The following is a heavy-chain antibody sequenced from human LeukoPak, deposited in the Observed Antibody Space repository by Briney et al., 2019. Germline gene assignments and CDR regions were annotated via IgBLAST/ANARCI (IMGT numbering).Heavy chain of an antibody. CDR2: ISGSGGSK. Sequence: PGGSLRLSCAASGLTFSSNAMSWVRQAPGQGLEWVSAISGSGGSKYYADSVKGRFTISRDNSKNTLYLQMSTLGAEDTAVYYCAQERYLVASSYLDYWGQGNLVTVSS. CDR3: AQERYLVASSYLDY. CDR1: GLTFSSNA. D-gene: IGHD5-12*01. V-gene: IGHV3-23*01. J-gene: IGHJ4*02.